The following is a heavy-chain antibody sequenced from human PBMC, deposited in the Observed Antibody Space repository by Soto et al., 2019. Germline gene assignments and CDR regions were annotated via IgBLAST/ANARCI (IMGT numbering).Heavy chain of an antibody. Sequence: ASVKVSCKASGYTFSTYVMHWVRQAPGQRLEWMGWINAGNDNTKFSQKFQGRATITRDTSASTVYMEVSSLGSEDTAVYYCARVGQYYYGMDVWGQGTTVTVSS. V-gene: IGHV1-3*01. CDR2: INAGNDNT. D-gene: IGHD4-4*01. J-gene: IGHJ6*02. CDR1: GYTFSTYV. CDR3: ARVGQYYYGMDV.